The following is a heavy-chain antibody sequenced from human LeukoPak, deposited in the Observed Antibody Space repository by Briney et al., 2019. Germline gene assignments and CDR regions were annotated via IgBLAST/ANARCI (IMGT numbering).Heavy chain of an antibody. J-gene: IGHJ4*02. D-gene: IGHD3-10*01. Sequence: EGSLRLSCAASGFTLSNYGMHWVRQAPGKGLEWVAVISYDGSNKYYADSVKGRFTISRDNSKNTLYLQMNSLRAEDTAVYYCANRPSAIGGNYWGQGTLVTVSS. V-gene: IGHV3-30*18. CDR2: ISYDGSNK. CDR3: ANRPSAIGGNY. CDR1: GFTLSNYG.